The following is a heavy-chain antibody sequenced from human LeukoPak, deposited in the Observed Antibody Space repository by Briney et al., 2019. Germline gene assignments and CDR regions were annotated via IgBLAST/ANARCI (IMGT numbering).Heavy chain of an antibody. J-gene: IGHJ3*02. Sequence: GASVKVSCKASGGTFISYAISWVRQAPGQGLEWMGGIIPIFGTANYAQKFQGRVTITADESTSTAYMELSSLRSEDTAVYYCAREKTGKSLWLGEHAFDIWGQGTMVTVSS. V-gene: IGHV1-69*13. CDR2: IIPIFGTA. CDR3: AREKTGKSLWLGEHAFDI. CDR1: GGTFISYA. D-gene: IGHD3-10*01.